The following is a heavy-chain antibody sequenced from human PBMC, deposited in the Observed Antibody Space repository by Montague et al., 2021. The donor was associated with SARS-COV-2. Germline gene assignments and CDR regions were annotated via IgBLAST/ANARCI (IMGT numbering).Heavy chain of an antibody. Sequence: ESLSLICTVSGGSISSYYWSWIRQPPGKGLEWIGYIYYSGSTNYNPSLKSRVTISVDTSKNQFSLKLSSVTAADTAVYYCARGDVVVVAANDYYYGMDVWGQGTTVTVSS. D-gene: IGHD2-15*01. CDR1: GGSISSYY. CDR3: ARGDVVVVAANDYYYGMDV. J-gene: IGHJ6*02. CDR2: IYYSGST. V-gene: IGHV4-59*01.